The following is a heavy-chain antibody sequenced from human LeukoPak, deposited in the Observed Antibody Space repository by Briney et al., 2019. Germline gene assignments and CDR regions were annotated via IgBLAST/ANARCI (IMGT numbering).Heavy chain of an antibody. D-gene: IGHD6-19*01. J-gene: IGHJ2*01. CDR3: ARVLEGSSGQHWYFDL. CDR2: ISSAGTT. Sequence: GGSLRLSCAASGFTVSSSYMSWVRQAPGKGLEWVSIISSAGTTYYADSVKGRFTISRDNSKNTVYLQVNSLRDEDTAVYYCARVLEGSSGQHWYFDLWGRGTLVTVSS. CDR1: GFTVSSSY. V-gene: IGHV3-66*01.